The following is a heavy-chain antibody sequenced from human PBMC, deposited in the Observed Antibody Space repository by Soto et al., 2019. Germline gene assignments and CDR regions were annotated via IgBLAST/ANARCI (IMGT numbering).Heavy chain of an antibody. J-gene: IGHJ4*02. V-gene: IGHV1-3*01. CDR2: INAGNGNT. CDR3: ARDSSGWSYFDY. Sequence: ASVKVSCKASGYTFTSYAMHWVRQAPGQRLEWMGWINAGNGNTKYSQRFQGRVTITRGTSASTAYMELSSLRSEDTAVYYCARDSSGWSYFDYWGQGTLVTVSS. D-gene: IGHD6-19*01. CDR1: GYTFTSYA.